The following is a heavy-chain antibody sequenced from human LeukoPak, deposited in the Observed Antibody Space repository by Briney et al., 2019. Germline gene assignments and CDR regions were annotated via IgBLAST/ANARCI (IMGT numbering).Heavy chain of an antibody. CDR2: IYYSGST. D-gene: IGHD3-16*01. CDR1: GGSISSYY. Sequence: PSETLSLTCTVSGGSISSYYWSWIRQPPGKGLEWIGYIYYSGSTNYNPSLKSRVTISVDTPKNQFSLKLSSVTAADTAVYYCARDPLGYNWFDPWGQGTLVTVSS. V-gene: IGHV4-59*01. J-gene: IGHJ5*02. CDR3: ARDPLGYNWFDP.